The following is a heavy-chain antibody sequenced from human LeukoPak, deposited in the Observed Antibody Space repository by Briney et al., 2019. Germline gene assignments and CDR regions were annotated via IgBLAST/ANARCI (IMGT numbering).Heavy chain of an antibody. J-gene: IGHJ4*02. D-gene: IGHD2-15*01. V-gene: IGHV3-15*01. Sequence: GGSLRLSCAGSGFTFSDAWMSWVRQAPGKGLEWVGRINNKNTGETTDYAAPVKGRFTISRDDSKNTLYLQMNSLKSEDTAVYYCTRAIGGGRDPDFDYWGQGTLVTVSS. CDR2: INNKNTGETT. CDR3: TRAIGGGRDPDFDY. CDR1: GFTFSDAW.